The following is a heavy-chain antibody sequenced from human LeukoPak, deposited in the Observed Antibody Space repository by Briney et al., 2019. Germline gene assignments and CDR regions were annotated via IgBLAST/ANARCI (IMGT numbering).Heavy chain of an antibody. Sequence: GGSLRLSCAASGFTFSSYSMNWVRQAPGKGLEWVSYISSSSSTIYYADSVKGRFTISRDNAKNSLYLQMNSLRAEDTAVYYCARDCSGGSCYTLLWAFDIWGQGTMVTVSS. D-gene: IGHD2-15*01. CDR1: GFTFSSYS. J-gene: IGHJ3*02. CDR2: ISSSSSTI. CDR3: ARDCSGGSCYTLLWAFDI. V-gene: IGHV3-48*01.